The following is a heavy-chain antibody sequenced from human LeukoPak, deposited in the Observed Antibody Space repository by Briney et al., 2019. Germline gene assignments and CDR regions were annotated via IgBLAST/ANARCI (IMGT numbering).Heavy chain of an antibody. CDR3: ARASCGGDCSHTAKLPHDAFDI. Sequence: ASVKVSCKASGGTFSSYAISWVRQAPGQGLEWMGGIIPIFGIANYAQKFQGRVTTTADKSTSTAYMELSSLRSEDTAVYYCARASCGGDCSHTAKLPHDAFDIWGQGTMVTVSS. V-gene: IGHV1-69*10. J-gene: IGHJ3*02. CDR2: IIPIFGIA. CDR1: GGTFSSYA. D-gene: IGHD2-21*02.